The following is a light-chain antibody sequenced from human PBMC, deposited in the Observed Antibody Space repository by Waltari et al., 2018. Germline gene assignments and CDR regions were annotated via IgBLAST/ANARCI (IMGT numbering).Light chain of an antibody. Sequence: DMVMTQSPDSLAVSLGERATINCKSSQNILYNSNNKNFLAWYQQKPGQPPKLLVYWASARESGVPDRFSGSGSGTDFTLTISSLQAEDVAVYYCLQYYGTPLAFGQGTRVEI. J-gene: IGKJ1*01. CDR3: LQYYGTPLA. CDR1: QNILYNSNNKNF. CDR2: WAS. V-gene: IGKV4-1*01.